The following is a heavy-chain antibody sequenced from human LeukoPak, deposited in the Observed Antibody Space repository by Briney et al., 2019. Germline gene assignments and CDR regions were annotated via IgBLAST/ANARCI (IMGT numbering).Heavy chain of an antibody. J-gene: IGHJ4*02. CDR3: ARRSDDYDSSDYYH. V-gene: IGHV1-8*02. CDR1: GYTFTSYG. CDR2: VNPNSGNT. D-gene: IGHD3-22*01. Sequence: GASVKVSCKASGYTFTSYGINWVRQATGQGLEWMGGVNPNSGNTGYAQKFQGRVTMTMDPSISTAYMELSSLRSEDMAFYYCARRSDDYDSSDYYHWGQGTLVTVSS.